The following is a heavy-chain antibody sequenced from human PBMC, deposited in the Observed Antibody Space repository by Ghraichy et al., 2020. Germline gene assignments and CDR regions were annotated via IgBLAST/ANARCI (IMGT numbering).Heavy chain of an antibody. Sequence: GGSLRLSCAASGFTFSSYSMNWVRQAPGKGLEWVSSISSSSSYIYYADSVKGRFTISRDNAKNSLYLQMNSLRAEDTAVYYCARGLYDYVWGSYRPGVAFDYWGQGTLVTVSS. D-gene: IGHD3-16*02. J-gene: IGHJ4*02. CDR3: ARGLYDYVWGSYRPGVAFDY. CDR1: GFTFSSYS. CDR2: ISSSSSYI. V-gene: IGHV3-21*01.